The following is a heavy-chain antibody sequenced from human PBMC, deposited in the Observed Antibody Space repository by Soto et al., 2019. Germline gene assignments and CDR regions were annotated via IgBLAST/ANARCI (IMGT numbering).Heavy chain of an antibody. CDR1: GFTFSSYA. CDR3: AREPTLRRGYPIDY. CDR2: ISYDGSNK. Sequence: QVQLVESGGGVVQPGRSLRLSCAASGFTFSSYAMHWVRQAPGKGLEWVAVISYDGSNKYYADSVKGRFTISRDNSKNTLYLQMNGLRADDTAVYYFAREPTLRRGYPIDYWGQGTLVTVSS. D-gene: IGHD3-16*02. J-gene: IGHJ4*02. V-gene: IGHV3-30-3*01.